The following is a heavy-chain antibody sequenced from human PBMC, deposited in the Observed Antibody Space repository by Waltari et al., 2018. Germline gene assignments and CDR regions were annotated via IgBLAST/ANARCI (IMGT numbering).Heavy chain of an antibody. CDR3: ARGGQLVRSWFDP. J-gene: IGHJ5*02. CDR1: GGSFSGYY. V-gene: IGHV4-34*01. D-gene: IGHD6-6*01. Sequence: QVQLQQWGAGLLKPSETLSLTCAVYGGSFSGYYWSWIRQPPGKGVEWIGEINHSGSTNYNPSLKSRVTISVDTSKNQFSLKLSSVTAADTAVYYCARGGQLVRSWFDPWGQGTLVTVSS. CDR2: INHSGST.